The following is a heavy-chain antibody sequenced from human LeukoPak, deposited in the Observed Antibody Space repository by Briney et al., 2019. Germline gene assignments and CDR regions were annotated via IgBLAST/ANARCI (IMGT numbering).Heavy chain of an antibody. CDR3: ARGAENYGSGSYVPFDY. CDR2: ISYDGSNK. Sequence: PGGSLRLSCAASGFTFSSYAMHWVRQAPGKGLEWVAVISYDGSNKYYADSVKGRFTISRDNSKNTLYLQMNSLRAEDTAVYYCARGAENYGSGSYVPFDYWGQGTLVTVSS. CDR1: GFTFSSYA. D-gene: IGHD3-10*01. V-gene: IGHV3-30-3*01. J-gene: IGHJ4*02.